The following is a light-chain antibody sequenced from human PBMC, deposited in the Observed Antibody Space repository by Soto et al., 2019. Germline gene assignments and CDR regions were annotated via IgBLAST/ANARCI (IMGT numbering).Light chain of an antibody. V-gene: IGKV3-15*01. CDR3: QQYSTSLT. CDR2: GAS. J-gene: IGKJ4*02. Sequence: EILLTQSPATLSVSPGERVILSCRASQSVCSTLAWYQQKPGQAPRLLIRGASTRATGVPARFSGSGSGTEFTLTISGLQSEDFAVYYCQQYSTSLTFGGGTTLEIK. CDR1: QSVCST.